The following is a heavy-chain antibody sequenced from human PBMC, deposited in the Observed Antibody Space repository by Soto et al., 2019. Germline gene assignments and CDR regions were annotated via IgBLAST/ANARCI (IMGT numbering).Heavy chain of an antibody. CDR2: IYYSGST. CDR3: ARGLKRYSYGHNWFDP. Sequence: SETLSLTCTVSGGSISSYYWSWIRQPPGKGLEWIGYIYYSGSTNYNPSLKSRVTISVDTSKNQFSLKLSSVTAADTAVYYCARGLKRYSYGHNWFDPWGQGTLVTVSS. J-gene: IGHJ5*02. V-gene: IGHV4-59*12. CDR1: GGSISSYY. D-gene: IGHD5-18*01.